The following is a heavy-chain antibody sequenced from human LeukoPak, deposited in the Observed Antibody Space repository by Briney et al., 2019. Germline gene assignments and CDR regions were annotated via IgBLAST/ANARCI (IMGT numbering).Heavy chain of an antibody. CDR1: GFTFSIYG. J-gene: IGHJ5*02. CDR2: IWSDGSNK. CDR3: QCGSSGSYYGNWFDP. Sequence: PGGSLRLFCEASGFTFSIYGMHWVRQAPGKGLEWVADIWSDGSNKYHADSVKGRFTISRDNSKNTLYLHMNSLRAEDTAVNYCQCGSSGSYYGNWFDPWGQGTLVTVSS. D-gene: IGHD1-26*01. V-gene: IGHV3-33*01.